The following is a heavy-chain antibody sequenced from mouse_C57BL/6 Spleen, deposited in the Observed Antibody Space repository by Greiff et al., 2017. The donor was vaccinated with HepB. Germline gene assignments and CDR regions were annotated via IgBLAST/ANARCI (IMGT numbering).Heavy chain of an antibody. CDR2: IYPGSGST. V-gene: IGHV1-55*01. CDR1: GYTFTSYW. J-gene: IGHJ3*01. CDR3: ARSQLGRDWFAY. Sequence: QVQLKQPGAELVKPGASVKMSCKASGYTFTSYWITWVKQRPGQGLEWIGDIYPGSGSTNYNEKFKSKATLTVDTSSSTAYMQLSSLTSEDSAVYYCARSQLGRDWFAYWGQGTLVTVSA. D-gene: IGHD4-1*02.